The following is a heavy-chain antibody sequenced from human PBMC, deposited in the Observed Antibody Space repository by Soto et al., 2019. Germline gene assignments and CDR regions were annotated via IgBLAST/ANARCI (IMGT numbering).Heavy chain of an antibody. J-gene: IGHJ5*01. Sequence: LSLTCTVSGGSITSGDYFWSWIRQPPGKGLEWIGYISYSGTTYYNPSLKSRVTISVDTSKNQFSLNLTSVTAADTAIFYCARVTFGGIVIKNNWFDPWGQGILVIVSS. CDR1: GGSITSGDYF. CDR2: ISYSGTT. CDR3: ARVTFGGIVIKNNWFDP. V-gene: IGHV4-30-4*01. D-gene: IGHD3-16*02.